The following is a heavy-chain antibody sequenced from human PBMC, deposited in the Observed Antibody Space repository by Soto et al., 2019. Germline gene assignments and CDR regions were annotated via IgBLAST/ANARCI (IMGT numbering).Heavy chain of an antibody. V-gene: IGHV4-39*01. CDR3: ARCPLSYYDFWSGYPYGMDV. CDR2: IYYSGST. J-gene: IGHJ6*02. CDR1: GGSISSSSYY. D-gene: IGHD3-3*01. Sequence: SETLSLTCTVSGGSISSSSYYWGWIRQPPGKGLEWIGSIYYSGSTYYNPSLKSRVTISVDTSKNQFSLKLSSVTAADTAVYYCARCPLSYYDFWSGYPYGMDVWGQGTTV.